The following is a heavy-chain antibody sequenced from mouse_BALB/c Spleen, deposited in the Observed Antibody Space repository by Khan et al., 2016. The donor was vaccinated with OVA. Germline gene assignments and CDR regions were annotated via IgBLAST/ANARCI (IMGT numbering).Heavy chain of an antibody. Sequence: QIQLVQSGPELKKPGETVKISCKASGYTFTNYGMNWVKQAPGKGLKWMGWINTYTGEPTYVDDFKGRFAFSLETSASTAYLQINNLKNEDSATYFCASGGCWYFDVWGAGTTVTVSS. CDR1: GYTFTNYG. D-gene: IGHD1-1*02. CDR3: ASGGCWYFDV. J-gene: IGHJ1*01. V-gene: IGHV9-3-1*01. CDR2: INTYTGEP.